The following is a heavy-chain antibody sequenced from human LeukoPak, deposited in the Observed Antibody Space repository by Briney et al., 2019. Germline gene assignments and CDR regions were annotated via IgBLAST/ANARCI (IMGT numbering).Heavy chain of an antibody. Sequence: PGGSLRLSCAASGFNFPSYAMNWARQAPGKGLEWVSTFRGNGGYTSYASSVKGRFTISRDDSRDTLFLQMNSLRVEDTAKYYCSKGYGMDVWGQGTTVIVSS. CDR3: SKGYGMDV. CDR1: GFNFPSYA. J-gene: IGHJ6*02. V-gene: IGHV3-23*01. CDR2: FRGNGGYT.